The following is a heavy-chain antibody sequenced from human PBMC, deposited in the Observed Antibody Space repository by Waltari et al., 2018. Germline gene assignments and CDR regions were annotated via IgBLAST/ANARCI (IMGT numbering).Heavy chain of an antibody. V-gene: IGHV3-20*04. CDR2: INWNGDNT. CDR1: GFTCGNYN. CDR3: ARDGPYYYFGLDV. J-gene: IGHJ6*02. Sequence: EEQLVESGGGAARPGGALRLAGVVSGFTCGNYNMHWVRQRPGKGLEWVSGINWNGDNTDYAESVKGRFTISRDNAKNAVYLQMNSLRAEDTAMYYCARDGPYYYFGLDVWGQGTTVTVSS.